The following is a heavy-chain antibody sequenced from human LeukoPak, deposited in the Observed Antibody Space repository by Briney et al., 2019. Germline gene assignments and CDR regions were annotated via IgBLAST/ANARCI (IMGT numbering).Heavy chain of an antibody. CDR3: ARAVGRGSGGHFDY. J-gene: IGHJ4*02. Sequence: GGSLRLSWAASGLTFSESYMTWIRQAPGKGLEWISDISSSGDTINYADSVKGRLTIYKHNAKTSLYLQMITMRVEDTAVYYCARAVGRGSGGHFDYWGKGNLVTVSS. CDR1: GLTFSESY. CDR2: ISSSGDTI. V-gene: IGHV3-11*01. D-gene: IGHD2-15*01.